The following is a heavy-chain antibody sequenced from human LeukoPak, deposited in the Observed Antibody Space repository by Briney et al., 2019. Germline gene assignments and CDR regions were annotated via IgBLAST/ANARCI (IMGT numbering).Heavy chain of an antibody. CDR1: GFTFSSYE. V-gene: IGHV3-48*03. Sequence: GGSLRLSCAASGFTFSSYEMNWGRQAPGKGVEWVSYISSSGSTIYYADSVKGRFTISRDKAKNSLYLQMNSLRAEDTAVYYCARYYYDSSGYFRFDYWGQGTLVTVSS. J-gene: IGHJ4*02. D-gene: IGHD3-22*01. CDR2: ISSSGSTI. CDR3: ARYYYDSSGYFRFDY.